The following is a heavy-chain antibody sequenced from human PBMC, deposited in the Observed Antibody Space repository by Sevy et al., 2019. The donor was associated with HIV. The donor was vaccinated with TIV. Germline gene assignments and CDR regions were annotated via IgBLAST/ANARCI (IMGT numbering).Heavy chain of an antibody. CDR3: TRDLYGSCWFYFDY. D-gene: IGHD6-19*01. J-gene: IGHJ4*02. CDR1: GFTFSDYA. Sequence: GGSLRLSCTASGFTFSDYAMSWVRQAPGKGLEWVGFIKTKTYGGKTEYAASVKGRFIITRDDSKNMAYLQMNSLKTDDTAVYYCTRDLYGSCWFYFDYWGQGTLVTVSS. CDR2: IKTKTYGGKT. V-gene: IGHV3-49*04.